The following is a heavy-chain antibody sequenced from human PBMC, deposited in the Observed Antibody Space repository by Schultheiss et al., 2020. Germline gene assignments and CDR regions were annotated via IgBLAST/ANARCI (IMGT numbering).Heavy chain of an antibody. V-gene: IGHV4-34*01. CDR1: GFTFSSYA. D-gene: IGHD5-24*01. CDR2: IYHSGPT. J-gene: IGHJ4*02. Sequence: ESLKISCAASGFTFSSYAMHWVRQAPGKGLEWIGEIYHSGPTNYNPSLKSRVTISVDKSKNHFSLKLTSVTAADTAVYYCARHQSPGWLQMGYFDSWGQGTLVTVSS. CDR3: ARHQSPGWLQMGYFDS.